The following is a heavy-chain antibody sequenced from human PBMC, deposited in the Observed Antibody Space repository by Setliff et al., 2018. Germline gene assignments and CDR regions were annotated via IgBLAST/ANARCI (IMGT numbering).Heavy chain of an antibody. D-gene: IGHD5-12*01. CDR3: ARGGYSRGPPVYYFDY. CDR2: IYTSGST. V-gene: IGHV4-61*02. J-gene: IGHJ4*02. Sequence: PSETLSLTCTVSGGSISSGSYYWSWIRQPAGKGLEWIWRIYTSGSTNYNPSLKSRVTISVDTSKNQFSLKLSSVTAADTAVYYCARGGYSRGPPVYYFDYWGQGTLVTVSS. CDR1: GGSISSGSYY.